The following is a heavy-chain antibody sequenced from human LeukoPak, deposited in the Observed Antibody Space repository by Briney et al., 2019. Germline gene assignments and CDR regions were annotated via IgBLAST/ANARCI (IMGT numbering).Heavy chain of an antibody. D-gene: IGHD3-16*02. CDR2: INHSGST. J-gene: IGHJ3*02. V-gene: IGHV4-34*01. Sequence: SETLSLTCAVYGGSFSGYYWSWIRQPPGRGLEWIGEINHSGSTNYNPSLKSRVTISADTSKNQFSLKLSSVTAADTAVYYCASPMITFGGVIVNDAFDIWGQGTMVTVSS. CDR1: GGSFSGYY. CDR3: ASPMITFGGVIVNDAFDI.